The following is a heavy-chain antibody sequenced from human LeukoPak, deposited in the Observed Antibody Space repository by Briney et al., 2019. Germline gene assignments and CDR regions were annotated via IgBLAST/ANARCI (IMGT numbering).Heavy chain of an antibody. V-gene: IGHV4-61*02. D-gene: IGHD3-22*01. Sequence: PSETLSLTCTVSGGSISSGSYYWSWVRRPAGKGLEWIGRIYTSGSTNYNPSLKSRVTISVDTSKNQFYLKLSSVTAADTAVYYCARGDPYYYDSSGYGYFDYWGQGTLVTVSS. J-gene: IGHJ4*02. CDR2: IYTSGST. CDR1: GGSISSGSYY. CDR3: ARGDPYYYDSSGYGYFDY.